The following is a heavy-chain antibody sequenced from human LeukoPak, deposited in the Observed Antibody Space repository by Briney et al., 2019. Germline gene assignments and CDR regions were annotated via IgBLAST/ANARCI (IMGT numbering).Heavy chain of an antibody. J-gene: IGHJ2*01. CDR2: IYHSGST. CDR1: GGSISSSNW. CDR3: ARGDYGDYGVWCFDL. D-gene: IGHD4-17*01. V-gene: IGHV4-4*02. Sequence: SGTLSLTCAVSGGSISSSNWWSWVRQPPGKGLEWIGEIYHSGSTNYNPSLKSRVTISVDKSKNQFSLKLSSVTAADTAVYYCARGDYGDYGVWCFDLWGRGTLVTVSS.